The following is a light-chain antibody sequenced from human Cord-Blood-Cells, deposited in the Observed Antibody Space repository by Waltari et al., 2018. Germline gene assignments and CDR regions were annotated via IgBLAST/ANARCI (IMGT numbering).Light chain of an antibody. CDR2: WAS. V-gene: IGKV4-1*01. J-gene: IGKJ2*01. Sequence: DIVMTQSPDSLAVSLGARATINCKSSKSVLYSSNNKNYLAWYQQKQGQPPKLLIYWASTRESGVPDRFSGSGSGTDFTLTISSLQAEDVAVYYCQQYYSTPYTFGQGTKLEIK. CDR1: KSVLYSSNNKNY. CDR3: QQYYSTPYT.